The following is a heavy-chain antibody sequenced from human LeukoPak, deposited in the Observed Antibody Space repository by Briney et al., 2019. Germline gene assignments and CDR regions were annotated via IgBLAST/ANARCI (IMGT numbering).Heavy chain of an antibody. CDR1: GGSINSYY. D-gene: IGHD5-24*01. CDR3: ARARDGHINDWFDP. Sequence: SETLSLTCTVSGGSINSYYWSWIRQPPGKGLEWIGYIYYSGSTNYNPSLKSRVTISVDTSKNQFSLKMSSVTAADTAVYYCARARDGHINDWFDPWGQGTLVTVSS. CDR2: IYYSGST. V-gene: IGHV4-59*01. J-gene: IGHJ5*02.